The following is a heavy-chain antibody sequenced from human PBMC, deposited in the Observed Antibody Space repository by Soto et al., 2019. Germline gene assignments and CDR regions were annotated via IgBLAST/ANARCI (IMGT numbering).Heavy chain of an antibody. D-gene: IGHD5-18*01. J-gene: IGHJ3*01. Sequence: QVQLQESGPGLVKPSQTLSLACTVSGGSVGSGEYYYSWIRQPPGKGLEWIGYIYDSGITNYNPSPKGRVSMSLDRSNNLGSLKLSSVTAADTAVYVCARDVAHGYTENVWGQGTMVTVSS. V-gene: IGHV4-30-4*01. CDR1: GGSVGSGEYY. CDR3: ARDVAHGYTENV. CDR2: IYDSGIT.